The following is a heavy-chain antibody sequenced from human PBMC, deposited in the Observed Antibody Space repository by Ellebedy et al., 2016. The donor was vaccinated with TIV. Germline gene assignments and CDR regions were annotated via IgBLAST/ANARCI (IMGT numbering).Heavy chain of an antibody. V-gene: IGHV4-39*07. CDR2: IYYSGST. Sequence: SETLSLTCTVSGGSISSSSYYWGWIRQPPGTGLEWIGSIYYSGSTYYNPSLKSRVTMSVDTSKNQFSLKLSSVTAADTAVYYCARLRLRTGNWFDPWGQGTLVTVSS. J-gene: IGHJ5*02. D-gene: IGHD1-14*01. CDR1: GGSISSSSYY. CDR3: ARLRLRTGNWFDP.